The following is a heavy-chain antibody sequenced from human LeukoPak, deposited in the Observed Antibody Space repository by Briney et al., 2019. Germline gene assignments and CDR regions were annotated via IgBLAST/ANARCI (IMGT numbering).Heavy chain of an antibody. J-gene: IGHJ1*01. CDR1: GYTFTGYY. D-gene: IGHD2-8*01. V-gene: IGHV1-2*02. Sequence: ASVKVSCKTSGYTFTGYYMHWVRQAPGQGLEWMGWINPNTSVTHYAQKFQGRVTLTRDTSISTAYMELNSLRSDDTAVYYCATAVSECFHHWGQGTLVTVSS. CDR2: INPNTSVT. CDR3: ATAVSECFHH.